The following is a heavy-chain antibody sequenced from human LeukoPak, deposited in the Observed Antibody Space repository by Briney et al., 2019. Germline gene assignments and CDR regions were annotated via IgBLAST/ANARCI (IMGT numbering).Heavy chain of an antibody. V-gene: IGHV3-21*01. Sequence: GGSLRLSCAASGFTFSSYSMNWVRQAPGKGLEWVSSISTSSSYIYYADSVKGRFTISRDNAKNSLYLQMDSLRAEDTAVYYCARGRAVVAASDSWFDPWGQGTLVTVSS. CDR1: GFTFSSYS. CDR3: ARGRAVVAASDSWFDP. CDR2: ISTSSSYI. J-gene: IGHJ5*02. D-gene: IGHD2-15*01.